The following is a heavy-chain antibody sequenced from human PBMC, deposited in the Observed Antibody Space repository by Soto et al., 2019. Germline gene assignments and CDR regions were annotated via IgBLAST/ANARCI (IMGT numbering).Heavy chain of an antibody. CDR3: ARGESLDY. CDR1: GFTVSNKY. Sequence: EVQLVESGGGLVQPGGSLRLSCAASGFTVSNKYMSCVRQAPGKGLEWVSVIYSGGSTYYADSVKGRFIISRDNSKNTLYLQMDSLRAEDTAVYYCARGESLDYWGQGTLVTVST. V-gene: IGHV3-66*01. J-gene: IGHJ4*02. CDR2: IYSGGST.